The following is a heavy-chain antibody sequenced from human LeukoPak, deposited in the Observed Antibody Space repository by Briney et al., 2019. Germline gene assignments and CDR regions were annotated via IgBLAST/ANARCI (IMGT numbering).Heavy chain of an antibody. D-gene: IGHD1-14*01. CDR1: GFTFSSYG. Sequence: GGSLRLSCAASGFTFSSYGMHWVRQAPGKGLEWVAFIRYDGSNKYYADSVKGRFTISRDNAKNSLYLQMNSLRAEDTAVYYCARTGLSLADYWGQGTLVTVSS. CDR2: IRYDGSNK. J-gene: IGHJ4*02. CDR3: ARTGLSLADY. V-gene: IGHV3-30*02.